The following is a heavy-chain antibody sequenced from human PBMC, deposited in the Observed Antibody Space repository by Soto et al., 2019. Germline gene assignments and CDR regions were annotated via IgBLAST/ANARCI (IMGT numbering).Heavy chain of an antibody. CDR3: VLGDCSSTSCYGHYYYYGMDV. D-gene: IGHD2-2*01. CDR1: GFTFSSYA. V-gene: IGHV3-23*01. J-gene: IGHJ6*02. CDR2: ISGSGGST. Sequence: EVQLLESGGGLVQPGGSLRLSCAASGFTFSSYAMSWVRQAPGKGLEWVSAISGSGGSTYYADSVKGRFTISRDNSKNTLYLQMNSLRAEDTAVYYCVLGDCSSTSCYGHYYYYGMDVWGQGTTVTVSS.